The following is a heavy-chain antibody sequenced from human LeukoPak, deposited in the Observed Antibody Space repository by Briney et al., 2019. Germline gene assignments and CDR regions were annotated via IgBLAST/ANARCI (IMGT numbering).Heavy chain of an antibody. CDR2: ISGSGGST. Sequence: GGSLRLSCAASGFTFSSYAMSWVRQAPGKGLEWVSAISGSGGSTYYADSVKGGFTISRDNSKNTLYLQMNSLRAEDTAVYYCAKDHDFWSGYFDYWGQGTLVTVSS. J-gene: IGHJ4*02. D-gene: IGHD3-3*01. V-gene: IGHV3-23*01. CDR1: GFTFSSYA. CDR3: AKDHDFWSGYFDY.